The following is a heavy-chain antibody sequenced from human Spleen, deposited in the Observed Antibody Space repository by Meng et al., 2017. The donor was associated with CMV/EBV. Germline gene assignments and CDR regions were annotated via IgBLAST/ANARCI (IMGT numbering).Heavy chain of an antibody. CDR3: ARAGIAARPLGFDY. CDR2: IYYSGST. Sequence: LRLSCTVSGGSISSGGYYWSWIRQHPGKGLEWIGYIYYSGSTYYNPSLKSRVTISVDTSKNQFSLKLSSVTAADTAVYYCARAGIAARPLGFDYWGQGTLVTVSS. V-gene: IGHV4-31*03. J-gene: IGHJ4*02. CDR1: GGSISSGGYY. D-gene: IGHD6-6*01.